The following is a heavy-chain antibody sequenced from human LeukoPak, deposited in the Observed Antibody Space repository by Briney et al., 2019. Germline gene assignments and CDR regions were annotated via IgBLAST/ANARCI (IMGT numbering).Heavy chain of an antibody. CDR2: ISSSSSYI. CDR3: ARDPVLGPGITTQEGAFDI. CDR1: GFTFRKYW. V-gene: IGHV3-21*01. Sequence: GSLRLSCAASGFTFRKYWLHWVRQAPGKGLEWVSSISSSSSYIYYADSVKGRFTISRDNAKNSLYLQMNSLRAEDTAVYYCARDPVLGPGITTQEGAFDIWGQGTMVTVSS. J-gene: IGHJ3*02. D-gene: IGHD3-3*01.